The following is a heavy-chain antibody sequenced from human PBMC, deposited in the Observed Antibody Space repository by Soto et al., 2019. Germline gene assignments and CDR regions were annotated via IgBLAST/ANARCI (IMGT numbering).Heavy chain of an antibody. D-gene: IGHD5-18*01. CDR1: GYSFTSYW. V-gene: IGHV5-10-1*01. CDR2: IDPSDSYT. J-gene: IGHJ6*02. Sequence: GESLKISCKGSGYSFTSYWISWVRQMPGKGLEWMGRIDPSDSYTNYSPSFQGHVTISADKSISTAYLQWRSLKASDTAMYYCARLDPRLWLYYYYYGMDVWGQGTTGTV. CDR3: ARLDPRLWLYYYYYGMDV.